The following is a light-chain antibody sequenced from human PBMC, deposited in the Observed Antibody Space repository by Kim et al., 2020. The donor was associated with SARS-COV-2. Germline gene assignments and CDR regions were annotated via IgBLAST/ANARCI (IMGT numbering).Light chain of an antibody. Sequence: SPGETARITCAGEKMGDEYAYWYLRRPDQSPVLVSYQGSKRSTVMPERFSCSDTGNTTSLTIGGAQDMKEADYYCQAWDSSTAYVFGTGTKVTVL. J-gene: IGLJ1*01. CDR1: KMGDEY. CDR2: QGS. V-gene: IGLV3-1*01. CDR3: QAWDSSTAYV.